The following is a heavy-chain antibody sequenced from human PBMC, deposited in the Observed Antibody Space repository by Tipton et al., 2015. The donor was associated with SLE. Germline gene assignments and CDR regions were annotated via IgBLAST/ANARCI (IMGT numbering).Heavy chain of an antibody. J-gene: IGHJ6*02. CDR1: GFTFVRYG. Sequence: QLVQSGAEVRKPGASVKVSCKASGFTFVRYGITWVRQAPGQGLEWMGWISGYNGNTNYAQKFQGRVTMTTDTSTNTAYMELRRLRFDDTAVYYCARGSVEQLDVWCQGTTVTVSS. D-gene: IGHD5-24*01. CDR3: ARGSVEQLDV. V-gene: IGHV1-18*01. CDR2: ISGYNGNT.